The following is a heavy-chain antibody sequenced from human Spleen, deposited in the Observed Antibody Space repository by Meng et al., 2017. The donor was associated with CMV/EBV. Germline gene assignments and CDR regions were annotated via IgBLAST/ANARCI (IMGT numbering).Heavy chain of an antibody. Sequence: ISSGGYYWSWIRKHPGKGLEWIGYIYYSGSTYYNPYLKSRVTISVDTSKNQFSLKLSSVTAADTAVYYCARDAQAARPGGRVDWFDPWGQGTLVTVSS. CDR3: ARDAQAARPGGRVDWFDP. CDR2: IYYSGST. J-gene: IGHJ5*02. V-gene: IGHV4-31*02. D-gene: IGHD6-6*01. CDR1: ISSGGYY.